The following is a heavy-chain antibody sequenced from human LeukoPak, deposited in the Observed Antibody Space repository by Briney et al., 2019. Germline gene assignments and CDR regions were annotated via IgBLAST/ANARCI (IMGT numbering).Heavy chain of an antibody. CDR1: GGTFSSYA. CDR2: INPNSGGT. CDR3: ARDPNYDQDY. Sequence: EASVKVSCKASGGTFSSYAISWVRQAPGQGLEWMGWINPNSGGTNYAQKFQGRVTMTRDTSISTAYMELSRLRSDDTAVYYCARDPNYDQDYWGQGTLVTVSS. V-gene: IGHV1-2*02. D-gene: IGHD1-7*01. J-gene: IGHJ4*02.